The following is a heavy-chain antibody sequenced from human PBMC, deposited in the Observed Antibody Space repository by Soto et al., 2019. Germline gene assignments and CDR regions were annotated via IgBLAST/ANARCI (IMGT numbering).Heavy chain of an antibody. Sequence: ASVKVSCKASGYTFSSYGVSWVRQAPGQGLEFMGWISVYNGHTNYAQKFQGRVTMTTDTSTSTAYMELRSLRSADTAVYFCARCDFGDYVPPLDHWGHVTLVPASS. J-gene: IGHJ4*01. CDR3: ARCDFGDYVPPLDH. CDR1: GYTFSSYG. D-gene: IGHD4-17*01. V-gene: IGHV1-18*01. CDR2: ISVYNGHT.